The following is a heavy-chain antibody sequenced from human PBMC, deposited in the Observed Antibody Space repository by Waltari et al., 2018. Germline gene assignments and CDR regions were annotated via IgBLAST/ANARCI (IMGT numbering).Heavy chain of an antibody. D-gene: IGHD3-3*01. CDR3: ARTAITIFGVVIHFDY. CDR2: INPNSGGT. CDR1: GYTFTGYY. J-gene: IGHJ4*02. Sequence: QVQLVQSGAEVKKPGASVKVSCKASGYTFTGYYMHWVRQAPGQGLEWMGWINPNSGGTNYAQKFQGRVTMTRDTSISTAYMELSRLRSVDTAVYYCARTAITIFGVVIHFDYWGQGTLVTVSS. V-gene: IGHV1-2*02.